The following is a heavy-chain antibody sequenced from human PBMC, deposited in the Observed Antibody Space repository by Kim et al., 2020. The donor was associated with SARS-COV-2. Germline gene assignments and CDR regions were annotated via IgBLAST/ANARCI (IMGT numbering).Heavy chain of an antibody. V-gene: IGHV3-23*01. CDR3: AKQIGYCSGGSCFRLSFDY. Sequence: GGSLRLSCAASGFTFSSYAMSWVRQAPGKGLEWVSAISGSGGSTYYADSVKGRFTISRDNSKNTLYLQMNSLRAEDTAVYYCAKQIGYCSGGSCFRLSFDYWGQGTLVTVSS. CDR1: GFTFSSYA. J-gene: IGHJ4*02. CDR2: ISGSGGST. D-gene: IGHD2-15*01.